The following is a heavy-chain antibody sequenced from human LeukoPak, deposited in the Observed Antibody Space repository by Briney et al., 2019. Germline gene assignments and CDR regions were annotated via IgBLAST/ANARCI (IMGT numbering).Heavy chain of an antibody. CDR1: GFTFGDYA. J-gene: IGHJ4*02. CDR3: TRVSYDILTGYFPFDY. V-gene: IGHV3-49*04. CDR2: IRSKAYGGTT. D-gene: IGHD3-9*01. Sequence: GGSLRLSCTASGFTFGDYAMSWVRQAPGKGLEWVGFIRSKAYGGTTEYAASVKGRFTISRDDSKSIAYLQMNGLKTEDTAVYYCTRVSYDILTGYFPFDYWGQGTLVTVSS.